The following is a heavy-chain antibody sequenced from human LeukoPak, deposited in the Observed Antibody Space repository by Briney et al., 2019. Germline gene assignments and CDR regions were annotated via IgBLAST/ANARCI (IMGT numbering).Heavy chain of an antibody. D-gene: IGHD3-10*01. CDR1: GFTFSSYS. J-gene: IGHJ4*02. V-gene: IGHV3-48*04. CDR2: ISSSSSTI. Sequence: PGGSLRLSCAASGFTFSSYSMNWVRQAPGKGLEWVSYISSSSSTIYYADSVKGRFTISRDNAKNSLYLQMNSLRAEDTAVYYCARDTKAYYGSGSYFDYWGQGTLITVSS. CDR3: ARDTKAYYGSGSYFDY.